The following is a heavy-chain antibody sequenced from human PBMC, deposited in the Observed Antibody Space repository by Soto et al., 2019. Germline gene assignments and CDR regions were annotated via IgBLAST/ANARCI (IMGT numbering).Heavy chain of an antibody. Sequence: QVQLQESGPGLVKPSESLSLACSVSGGSVSSGSHYWSWIRQPPGKGLEWIGYIYYSGSTNYNPSLRSRVTISVDKSKNQFSLRLLSVTAADTAVYYYGRGYGPPDNWGQGTLVTVSS. CDR1: GGSVSSGSHY. V-gene: IGHV4-61*01. CDR3: GRGYGPPDN. CDR2: IYYSGST. D-gene: IGHD3-10*01. J-gene: IGHJ4*02.